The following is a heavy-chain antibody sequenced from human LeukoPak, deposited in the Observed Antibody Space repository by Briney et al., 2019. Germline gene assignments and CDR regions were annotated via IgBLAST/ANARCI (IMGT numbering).Heavy chain of an antibody. Sequence: GGSLRLSCAASGFTFSSYGMHWVRQAPGKGLEWVAFIRYDGSNKYYADSVKGRFTISRDNSKNTLYLQMNSLRAEDTAVYYCAKDWNLDYGGNFLHYYYYYMDVWGKGTTVTVSS. CDR1: GFTFSSYG. D-gene: IGHD4-23*01. V-gene: IGHV3-30*02. CDR3: AKDWNLDYGGNFLHYYYYYMDV. J-gene: IGHJ6*03. CDR2: IRYDGSNK.